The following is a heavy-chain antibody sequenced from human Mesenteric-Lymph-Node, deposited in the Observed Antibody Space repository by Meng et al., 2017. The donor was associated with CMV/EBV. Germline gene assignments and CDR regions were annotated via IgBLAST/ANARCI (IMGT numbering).Heavy chain of an antibody. D-gene: IGHD5-18*01. J-gene: IGHJ4*02. V-gene: IGHV3-49*04. CDR1: GFIFSSYA. CDR3: TRHDDSGYSYGY. CDR2: IRSKAYGGTT. Sequence: GESLKISCVASGFIFSSYAMHWVRQAPGKGLEWVGFIRSKAYGGTTEYAASVKGRFTISRDDSKSIAYLQMNSLKTEDTAVYYCTRHDDSGYSYGYWGQGTLVTVSS.